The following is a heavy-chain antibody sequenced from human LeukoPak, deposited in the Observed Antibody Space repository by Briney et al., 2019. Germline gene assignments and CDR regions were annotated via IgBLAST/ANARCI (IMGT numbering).Heavy chain of an antibody. CDR3: ATVAVIRGVTYFDY. CDR1: GGSISSYY. Sequence: SETLSLTCTVSGGSISSYYWSWIRQPPGKGLEWIAYLFYSGSTDYNPSLESLVTISVDTSKNQFSLKLRSVTAADAAVYYCATVAVIRGVTYFDYWGQGTLVTVSS. CDR2: LFYSGST. V-gene: IGHV4-59*01. J-gene: IGHJ4*02. D-gene: IGHD3-10*01.